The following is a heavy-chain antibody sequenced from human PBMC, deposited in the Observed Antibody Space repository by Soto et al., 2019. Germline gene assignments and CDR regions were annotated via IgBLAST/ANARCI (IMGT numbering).Heavy chain of an antibody. CDR1: GFTFSSYG. CDR2: ISYDGSNK. V-gene: IGHV3-30*18. D-gene: IGHD5-18*01. CDR3: AKDGTAMEDYYYYYYMDV. J-gene: IGHJ6*03. Sequence: GGSLRLSCAASGFTFSSYGMHWVRQAPGKGLEWVAVISYDGSNKYYADSVKGRFTISRDNSKNTLYLQMNSLRAEDTAVYYCAKDGTAMEDYYYYYYMDVWGKGTTVTVSS.